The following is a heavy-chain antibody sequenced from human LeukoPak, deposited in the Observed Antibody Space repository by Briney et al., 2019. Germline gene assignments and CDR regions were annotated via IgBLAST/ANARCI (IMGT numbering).Heavy chain of an antibody. Sequence: PGRPLRLSCAASGFTFNNYGMHWVRQAPGKGLEWVAVISYDGTNKYYADSVKGRLTISRDNSKNTLYLQMNSLRTEDTAVYYCAKDPMVRGDPFYFDYWGQGTLVTVSS. V-gene: IGHV3-30*18. CDR1: GFTFNNYG. CDR3: AKDPMVRGDPFYFDY. D-gene: IGHD3-10*01. CDR2: ISYDGTNK. J-gene: IGHJ4*02.